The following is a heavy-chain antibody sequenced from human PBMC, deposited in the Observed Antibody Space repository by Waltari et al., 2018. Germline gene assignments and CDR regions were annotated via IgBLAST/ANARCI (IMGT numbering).Heavy chain of an antibody. Sequence: QVQLQESGPGLVKPSETLSLTCTVSGGSIRSYYWSWIRQPPGKGLEWIGYIYYSGSTNYNPSLKSRVTISVDTSKNQFSLKLSSVTAADTAVYYCARGVDSSGWYDAFNIDYWGQGTLVTVSS. V-gene: IGHV4-59*01. CDR3: ARGVDSSGWYDAFNIDY. J-gene: IGHJ4*02. D-gene: IGHD6-19*01. CDR2: IYYSGST. CDR1: GGSIRSYY.